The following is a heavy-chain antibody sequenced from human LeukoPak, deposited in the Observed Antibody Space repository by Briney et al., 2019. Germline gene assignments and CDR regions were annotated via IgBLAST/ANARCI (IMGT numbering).Heavy chain of an antibody. CDR1: GGSISSGGYY. J-gene: IGHJ5*02. D-gene: IGHD2-15*01. V-gene: IGHV4-31*03. CDR2: IYYSGGT. Sequence: PSQTLSLTCTVSGGSISSGGYYWSWIRQHPGKGLEWIGYIYYSGGTYYNPSLKSRVTISVDTSKNRISLKLSSVTAADTAVYYCARDQCSGGSCFNWFDPGGQGTLVTVSS. CDR3: ARDQCSGGSCFNWFDP.